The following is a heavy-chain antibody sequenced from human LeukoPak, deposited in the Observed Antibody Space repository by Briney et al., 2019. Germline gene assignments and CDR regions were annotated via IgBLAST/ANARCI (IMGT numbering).Heavy chain of an antibody. J-gene: IGHJ4*02. D-gene: IGHD4-23*01. CDR2: ISYSSSPI. CDR3: ARAVGNHFDY. Sequence: GGSLRLSCAASGFTFSTYSMKWVRQAPGKGLECVSYISYSSSPIYYADSVKGRFTISRDNAKSSLYLQMNSLRAEDTAVYYCARAVGNHFDYWGQGTLVTVSS. CDR1: GFTFSTYS. V-gene: IGHV3-48*01.